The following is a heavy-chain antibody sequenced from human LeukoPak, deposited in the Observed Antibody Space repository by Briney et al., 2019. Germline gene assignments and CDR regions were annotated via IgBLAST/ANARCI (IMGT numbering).Heavy chain of an antibody. V-gene: IGHV1-46*01. D-gene: IGHD4-11*01. CDR2: INLSGSST. Sequence: GASVKVSCKASGYTFTSYYMHWVRQAPGQGLEWMGIINLSGSSTSYAHKFQGRVTITRDTATSTVYMQLNNLRSEDTAVYYCARGSNGDACDIWGQGRMVIVSS. CDR1: GYTFTSYY. J-gene: IGHJ3*02. CDR3: ARGSNGDACDI.